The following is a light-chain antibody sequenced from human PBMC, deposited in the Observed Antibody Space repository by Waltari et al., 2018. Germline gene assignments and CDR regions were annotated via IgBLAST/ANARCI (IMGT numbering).Light chain of an antibody. CDR3: QQYNNWPQT. Sequence: ETVMTQSPATLSVSPGESATLSCRASQSVSSNLAWYQQKPGQAPRLLIYGASTRATGIPARFSGSGSGTEFTLTISSLQSEDFAVYYCQQYNNWPQTFGPGTKVDIK. CDR1: QSVSSN. CDR2: GAS. J-gene: IGKJ3*01. V-gene: IGKV3-15*01.